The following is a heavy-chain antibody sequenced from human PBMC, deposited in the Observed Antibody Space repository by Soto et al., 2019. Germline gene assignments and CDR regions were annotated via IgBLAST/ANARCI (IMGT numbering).Heavy chain of an antibody. D-gene: IGHD3-10*01. Sequence: PSETLSLTCTVSGGYISSYYWSWIRQPPGKGLEWIGYIYYSGSTNYNPSLKSRVTISVDTSKNQFSLKLSSVTAADTAVYYCARVRSGSRDAFDIWGQGTMVTVSS. CDR2: IYYSGST. CDR3: ARVRSGSRDAFDI. J-gene: IGHJ3*02. CDR1: GGYISSYY. V-gene: IGHV4-59*01.